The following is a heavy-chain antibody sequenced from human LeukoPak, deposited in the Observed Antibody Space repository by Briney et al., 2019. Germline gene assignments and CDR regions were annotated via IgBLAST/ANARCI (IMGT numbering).Heavy chain of an antibody. J-gene: IGHJ4*02. CDR1: GGSISSYY. D-gene: IGHD3-22*01. Sequence: SETLSLTCTVSGGSISSYYWSWIRQPPGKGLEWIGYIYYSGSTNYNPSLKSRVTISVDTSKNQFFLKLSSVTAADTAVYYCARGAYYDSEITFDYWGQGTLVTVSS. V-gene: IGHV4-59*01. CDR2: IYYSGST. CDR3: ARGAYYDSEITFDY.